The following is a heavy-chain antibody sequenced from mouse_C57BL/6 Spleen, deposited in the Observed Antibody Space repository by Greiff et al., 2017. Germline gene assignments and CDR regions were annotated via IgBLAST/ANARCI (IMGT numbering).Heavy chain of an antibody. CDR2: IDPSDSYT. CDR3: ARNYYGSSPLYYYARDY. V-gene: IGHV1-69*01. Sequence: QVQLQQPGAELVMPGASVKLSCKASGYTFTSYWMHWVKPRPGQGLEWIGEIDPSDSYTNYNQKFKGKSTLTVDKSSSTAYMQLSSLTSEDSAVYYCARNYYGSSPLYYYARDYWGQGTSVTVSS. CDR1: GYTFTSYW. D-gene: IGHD1-1*01. J-gene: IGHJ4*01.